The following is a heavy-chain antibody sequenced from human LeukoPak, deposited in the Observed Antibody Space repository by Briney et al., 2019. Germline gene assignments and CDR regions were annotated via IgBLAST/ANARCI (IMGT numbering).Heavy chain of an antibody. CDR3: AKDRHYYDSSGYAWLGY. Sequence: GGSLRLSCAASGFTFSSYAMSWVRQAPGKGLEWVSTISGSGGNTYYADSVKGRFTISGDNSKNTLYLQMNSLRAEDTAVYYCAKDRHYYDSSGYAWLGYWGQGTLVAVSS. D-gene: IGHD3-22*01. CDR1: GFTFSSYA. V-gene: IGHV3-23*01. J-gene: IGHJ4*02. CDR2: ISGSGGNT.